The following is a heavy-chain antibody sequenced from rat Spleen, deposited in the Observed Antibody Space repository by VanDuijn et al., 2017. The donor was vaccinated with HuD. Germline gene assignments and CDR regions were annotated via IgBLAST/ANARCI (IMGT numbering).Heavy chain of an antibody. V-gene: IGHV5-7*01. CDR1: GFSFSNYN. CDR3: LRQYFSGDYYYSTYYFDY. J-gene: IGHJ2*01. CDR2: ISYDGIST. D-gene: IGHD1-1*01. Sequence: EVQLVESGGGLVQPGRSLQLSCISSGFSFSNYNMAWVRQTPKRGLEWVATISYDGISTFYRASVQGQFTISRDNAKSTLSLQMGSLRSEDTATYYCLRQYFSGDYYYSTYYFDYWGHGVMVTVSS.